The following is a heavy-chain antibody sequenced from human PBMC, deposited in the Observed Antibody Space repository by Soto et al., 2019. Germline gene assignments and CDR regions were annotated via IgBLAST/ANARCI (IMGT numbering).Heavy chain of an antibody. CDR3: ARAPLDLRSSEWLLFSRAFDI. Sequence: SETLSLTCAVYGGSFSGYYWSWIRQPPGKGLEWIGEINHSGSTNYNPSLKSRVTISVDTSKNQFSLKLSSVTTADTAVYYCARAPLDLRSSEWLLFSRAFDIWGQGTMVTVSS. CDR1: GGSFSGYY. D-gene: IGHD3-3*01. J-gene: IGHJ3*02. V-gene: IGHV4-34*01. CDR2: INHSGST.